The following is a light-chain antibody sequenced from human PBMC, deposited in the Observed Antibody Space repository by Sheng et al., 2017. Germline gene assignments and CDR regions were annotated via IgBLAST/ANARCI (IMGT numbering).Light chain of an antibody. Sequence: QSALTQPPSASGSPGQSVTISCTGTSSDVGGYNYVSWYQQHPGRVPKLIIFDVTDRPSGVSNRFSGSKSGNTASLTISGLQAEDEADYYCSSYTRRSTFVIGTGTKITVL. V-gene: IGLV2-14*03. CDR1: SSDVGGYNY. J-gene: IGLJ1*01. CDR2: DVT. CDR3: SSYTRRSTFV.